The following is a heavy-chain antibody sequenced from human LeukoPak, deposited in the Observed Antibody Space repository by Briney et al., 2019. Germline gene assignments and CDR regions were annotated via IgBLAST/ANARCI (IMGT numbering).Heavy chain of an antibody. CDR3: AKPARGLGIQYGLDT. Sequence: HSGGSLRLSCAASGFTFSDHSMNWARQTPGKGLEWVSYISSRSTAIYYADSVKGQFTISRDNSENTLYLQMTNLRPEDTAVYYCAKPARGLGIQYGLDTWGQGTQVTVSS. CDR1: GFTFSDHS. D-gene: IGHD3-16*01. V-gene: IGHV3-48*01. J-gene: IGHJ5*02. CDR2: ISSRSTAI.